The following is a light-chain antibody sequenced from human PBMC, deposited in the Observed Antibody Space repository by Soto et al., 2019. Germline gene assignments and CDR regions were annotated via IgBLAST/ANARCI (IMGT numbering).Light chain of an antibody. Sequence: QSALTQPASVSGSPGQSITIYCTGTSSDVGGYNYVSWYQQHPGKAPKLMIYHVSNRPSGVSNRFSGSNSGNTASLTISGLQAEDEADYYCSSYASSSTLYVFGAGTKLTVL. CDR3: SSYASSSTLYV. CDR2: HVS. J-gene: IGLJ1*01. CDR1: SSDVGGYNY. V-gene: IGLV2-14*03.